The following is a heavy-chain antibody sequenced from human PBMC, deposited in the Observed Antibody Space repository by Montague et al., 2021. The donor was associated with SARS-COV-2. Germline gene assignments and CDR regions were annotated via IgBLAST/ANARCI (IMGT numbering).Heavy chain of an antibody. D-gene: IGHD2-2*01. Sequence: SETLSLTCAVYGGSFSVYYWSWLRQSPRSGREWIAEINQRGTANYNPSLKSRVSISVDTSKNQFTLKLTSVTAADTAMYYCAKEREVVRAARTLVAFDLWGQGTMVTVSS. J-gene: IGHJ3*01. CDR1: GGSFSVYY. CDR2: INQRGTA. V-gene: IGHV4-34*01. CDR3: AKEREVVRAARTLVAFDL.